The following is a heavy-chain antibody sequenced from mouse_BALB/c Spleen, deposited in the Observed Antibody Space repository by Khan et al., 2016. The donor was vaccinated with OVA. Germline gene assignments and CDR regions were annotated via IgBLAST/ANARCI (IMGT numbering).Heavy chain of an antibody. CDR3: ARGGGGDRFAY. V-gene: IGHV1S137*01. CDR1: GYTFTDFT. Sequence: QVQLKESGAELVRPGVSVKISCKGSGYTFTDFTMHWVKQSHAKSLEWIGVVNTYYGDATYNQKFKGKATMTVDKSSTTAYMELARLTSEDSAIFSDARGGGGDRFAYWGQGTLVTVSA. D-gene: IGHD1-1*02. J-gene: IGHJ3*01. CDR2: VNTYYGDA.